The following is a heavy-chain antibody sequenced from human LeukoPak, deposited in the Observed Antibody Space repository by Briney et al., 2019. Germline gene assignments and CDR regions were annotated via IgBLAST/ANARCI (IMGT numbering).Heavy chain of an antibody. Sequence: PGGSLRLSCTPSGFTFNGYSMNWVRQAPGKGLEWVSSISTSSSYIYYADSVKGRFTISRNNPKNSLYLQMNSLRAEDTAVYYCARNRGDPSYFDYWGQGTLVTVSS. CDR1: GFTFNGYS. D-gene: IGHD4-17*01. CDR2: ISTSSSYI. V-gene: IGHV3-21*01. CDR3: ARNRGDPSYFDY. J-gene: IGHJ4*02.